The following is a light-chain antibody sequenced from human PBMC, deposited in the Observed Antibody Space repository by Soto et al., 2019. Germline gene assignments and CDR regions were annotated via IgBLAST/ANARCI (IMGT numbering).Light chain of an antibody. CDR1: QDVKNY. CDR2: AAS. J-gene: IGKJ1*01. Sequence: DIQMTQSPSSLSASVGDRVTITCQASQDVKNYLNWYQKKPGKAPKLLIHAASSLHSGVPSTFSGSGSGTDFALTISSLQPEDFATYYCHQTAANPWTFAQGTKVEIK. CDR3: HQTAANPWT. V-gene: IGKV1-39*01.